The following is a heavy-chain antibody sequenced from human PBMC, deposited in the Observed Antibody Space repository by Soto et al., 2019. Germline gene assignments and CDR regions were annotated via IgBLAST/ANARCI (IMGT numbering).Heavy chain of an antibody. Sequence: EVHLLESGGDLVHPGGSLRLSCSASGFNFSNYAMGWVRQAPGKCLDWVSVISGSGGRTYYAGSVKGRFTISIDNSKNTLSLEMNSLRGDDTAVYYCAKVVQEDSCWYDYWGQGTLVTVSS. V-gene: IGHV3-23*01. CDR1: GFNFSNYA. CDR2: ISGSGGRT. D-gene: IGHD6-19*01. J-gene: IGHJ4*02. CDR3: AKVVQEDSCWYDY.